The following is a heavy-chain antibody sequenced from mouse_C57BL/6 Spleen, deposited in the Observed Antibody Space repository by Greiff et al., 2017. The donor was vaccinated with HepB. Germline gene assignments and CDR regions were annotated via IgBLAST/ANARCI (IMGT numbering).Heavy chain of an antibody. D-gene: IGHD1-1*02. V-gene: IGHV1-54*01. CDR1: GYAFTNYL. Sequence: VKLQESGAELVRPGTSVKVSCKASGYAFTNYLIEWVKQRPGQGLEWIGVINPGSGGTNYNEKFKGKATLTADKSSSTAYMQRSSLTSEDSAVYFCARSVDYGHRYFDVWGTGTTVTVSS. CDR3: ARSVDYGHRYFDV. CDR2: INPGSGGT. J-gene: IGHJ1*03.